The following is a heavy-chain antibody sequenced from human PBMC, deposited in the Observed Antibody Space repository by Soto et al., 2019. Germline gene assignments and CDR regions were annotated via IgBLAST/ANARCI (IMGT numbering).Heavy chain of an antibody. D-gene: IGHD3-3*01. CDR2: TSAYNGNT. Sequence: ASVKVSCKASGYTFTSYGISWVRQAPGQGLEWMGWTSAYNGNTNYAQKLQGRVTMTTDTSTSTAYMELRSLRSDDTAVYYCARGPFGSITIFGVAAYYFDYWGQGTLVTVSS. J-gene: IGHJ4*02. V-gene: IGHV1-18*01. CDR1: GYTFTSYG. CDR3: ARGPFGSITIFGVAAYYFDY.